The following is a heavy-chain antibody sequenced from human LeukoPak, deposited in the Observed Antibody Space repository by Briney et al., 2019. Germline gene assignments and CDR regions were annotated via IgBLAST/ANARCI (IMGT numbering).Heavy chain of an antibody. Sequence: PGGSLRLSCAASGVTVISNYMSWVRQAPGKGLEWVSVIYSGGTTYYADSVKGRFTISRDNSKNTLNLQMNRLRAEDTAVYYCARVRGLLSGMDVWGKGPTVTVSS. J-gene: IGHJ6*04. CDR2: IYSGGTT. CDR1: GVTVISNY. V-gene: IGHV3-53*01. CDR3: ARVRGLLSGMDV. D-gene: IGHD3/OR15-3a*01.